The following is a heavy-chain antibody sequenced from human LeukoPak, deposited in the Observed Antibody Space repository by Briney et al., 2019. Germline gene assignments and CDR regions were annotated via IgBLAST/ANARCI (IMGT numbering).Heavy chain of an antibody. CDR2: IIPILGIA. J-gene: IGHJ5*02. D-gene: IGHD3-16*02. CDR3: ARDHWNGGVIPLNP. V-gene: IGHV1-69*04. Sequence: ASVKVSCKASGGTFSSYAISWVRQAPGQGLEWMGRIIPILGIANYAQKFQGRVTITADKSTSTAYMELSSLRSEDTAVYYCARDHWNGGVIPLNPWGQGTLVTVSS. CDR1: GGTFSSYA.